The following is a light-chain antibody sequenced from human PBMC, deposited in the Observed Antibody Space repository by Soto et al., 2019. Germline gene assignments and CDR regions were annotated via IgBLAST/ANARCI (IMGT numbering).Light chain of an antibody. CDR1: QSVYSD. V-gene: IGKV3-15*01. Sequence: EIVVTQFPATLSVSPGERVTLSCRASQSVYSDLAWYKQKLGQAPRLLIYSASASVTGVPARFNGGGSGTEFSRTITSLQSDDFAVYYCQQVNSWPYTFGQGTKLERK. CDR3: QQVNSWPYT. CDR2: SAS. J-gene: IGKJ2*01.